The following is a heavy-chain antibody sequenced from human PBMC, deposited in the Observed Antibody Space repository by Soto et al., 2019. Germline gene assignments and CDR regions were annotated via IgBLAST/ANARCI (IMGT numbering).Heavy chain of an antibody. CDR2: ISAYNGNT. Sequence: XSVKIASKASGYTFTNYGISWVRQAPGQGLEWMGWISAYNGNTNYAQKLQGRVTMTTDTSTSTAYMELRSLRSDDTAVYYCARYCSSTSCRDYYYYYGMDVWGQGSTVTVSS. J-gene: IGHJ6*02. CDR1: GYTFTNYG. CDR3: ARYCSSTSCRDYYYYYGMDV. V-gene: IGHV1-18*04. D-gene: IGHD2-2*01.